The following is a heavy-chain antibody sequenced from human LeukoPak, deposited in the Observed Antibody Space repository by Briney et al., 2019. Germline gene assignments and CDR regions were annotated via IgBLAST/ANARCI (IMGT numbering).Heavy chain of an antibody. D-gene: IGHD2-2*01. V-gene: IGHV4-4*09. CDR1: GGSISSYY. CDR2: IYTSGST. Sequence: SETLSLTCTVSGGSISSYYWSWIRQPPGKGLEWIGYIYTSGSTNYSPSLKSRVTISVDTSKNQFSLELSSVTAADTAVYYCARHGVPAAGYYYYYMDVWGKGTTVTVSS. CDR3: ARHGVPAAGYYYYYMDV. J-gene: IGHJ6*03.